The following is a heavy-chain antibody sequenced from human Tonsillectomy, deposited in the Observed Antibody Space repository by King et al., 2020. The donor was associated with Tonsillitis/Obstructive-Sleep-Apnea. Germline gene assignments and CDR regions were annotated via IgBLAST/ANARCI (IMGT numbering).Heavy chain of an antibody. Sequence: VQLVQSGAEVKKPGESLRISCKASGYSFSNYWINWVRQLPGKGLEWMGRIVPSDSYTKYSPSLQGHVTIPADKSITTAYLQWSSLRASDTAIYYCAADLGSDAFDVWGQGTMVTVS. J-gene: IGHJ3*01. V-gene: IGHV5-10-1*03. CDR3: AADLGSDAFDV. CDR1: GYSFSNYW. D-gene: IGHD3-16*01. CDR2: IVPSDSYT.